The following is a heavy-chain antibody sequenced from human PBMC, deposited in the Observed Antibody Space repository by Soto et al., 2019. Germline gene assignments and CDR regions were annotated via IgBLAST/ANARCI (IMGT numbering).Heavy chain of an antibody. V-gene: IGHV4-59*01. CDR3: AREIAGY. Sequence: SETLSLTCTVSGGSISSYYWSWIRQPPGKGLEWIGYIYYSGSTNYNPSLKSRVTISVDTSKNQFSLKLSSVTAADTAVYYCAREIAGYWGQGTLVTVSS. J-gene: IGHJ4*02. CDR1: GGSISSYY. CDR2: IYYSGST.